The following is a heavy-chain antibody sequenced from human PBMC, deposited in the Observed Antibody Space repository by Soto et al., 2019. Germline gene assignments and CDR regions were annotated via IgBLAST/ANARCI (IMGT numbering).Heavy chain of an antibody. Sequence: SETLSLTCTVSGGSVSSESHYWSWIRQTPGKGLEWIGYIYYTGSTNYNPSLKSRVTMSVDTSRDQVSLRLRSVTRADTAVYYCARDQYDSRRGSYYEAMEVWGQGTKVTVSS. J-gene: IGHJ6*02. D-gene: IGHD3-3*01. CDR3: ARDQYDSRRGSYYEAMEV. V-gene: IGHV4-61*01. CDR1: GGSVSSESHY. CDR2: IYYTGST.